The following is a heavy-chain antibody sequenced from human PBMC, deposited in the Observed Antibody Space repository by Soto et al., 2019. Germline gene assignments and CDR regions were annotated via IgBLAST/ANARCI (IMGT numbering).Heavy chain of an antibody. Sequence: HPGGYLRLSCAASGFSFSSHTMHWVRQAPGRGLEWLSLMSHNGVITFYAESVKGRFTISRDNSKNTLFLQMNSLTPEDTGLYYCASTQFLTIVARGNFWGLGT. D-gene: IGHD3-10*01. CDR1: GFSFSSHT. CDR3: ASTQFLTIVARGNF. V-gene: IGHV3-30-3*01. J-gene: IGHJ4*02. CDR2: MSHNGVIT.